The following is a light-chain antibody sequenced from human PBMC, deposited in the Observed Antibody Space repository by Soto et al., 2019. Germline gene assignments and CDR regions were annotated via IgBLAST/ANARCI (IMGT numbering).Light chain of an antibody. Sequence: DLQMTQSPSSVSASVGDRVSITCRASQGISSWLAWYQQKPGRAPKLLIYTGSSLQSGVPSRLSRTGSGTAFTLTISSLQPADVATYYCQQSNSFPLTFGGGTKVEIK. CDR1: QGISSW. CDR2: TGS. J-gene: IGKJ4*01. V-gene: IGKV1-12*01. CDR3: QQSNSFPLT.